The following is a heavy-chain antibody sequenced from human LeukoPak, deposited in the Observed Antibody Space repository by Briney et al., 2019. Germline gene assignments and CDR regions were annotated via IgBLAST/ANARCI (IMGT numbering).Heavy chain of an antibody. CDR1: GFTVSSNY. D-gene: IGHD5-24*01. V-gene: IGHV3-53*01. Sequence: GGSLRLSCAASGFTVSSNYMSWVRQAPGKGLEWVSVIYSGGSTYYADSVKGRFTISRDNSKNTLYLQMNSLRVEDTAVYYAVRVIACRGNRAPTACLGKSNAFDIWGQGTMVTVSS. J-gene: IGHJ3*02. CDR3: VRVIACRGNRAPTACLGKSNAFDI. CDR2: IYSGGST.